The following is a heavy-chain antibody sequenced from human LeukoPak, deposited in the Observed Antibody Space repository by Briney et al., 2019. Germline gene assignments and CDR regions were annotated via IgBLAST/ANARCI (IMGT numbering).Heavy chain of an antibody. CDR1: GDSISRYY. CDR2: LYHRGST. J-gene: IGHJ3*02. Sequence: SETLSLTCTVSGDSISRYYWSWIRQPPGKGLEWLGYLYHRGSTNYNPSFKSRVNILVDKSKNRFSLKLNSVTAADTAVYYCARSLAVVADIRAFDIWGQGTMVTVST. CDR3: ARSLAVVADIRAFDI. D-gene: IGHD2-15*01. V-gene: IGHV4-59*01.